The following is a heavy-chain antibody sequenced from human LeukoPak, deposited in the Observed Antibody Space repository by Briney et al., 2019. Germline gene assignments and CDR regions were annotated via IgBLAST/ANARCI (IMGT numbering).Heavy chain of an antibody. CDR3: ARAKTQYYYDSSGYYYDY. V-gene: IGHV1-69*13. D-gene: IGHD3-22*01. CDR1: GGTFSSYA. J-gene: IGHJ4*02. CDR2: IIPIFGTA. Sequence: ASVKVSCKASGGTFSSYAISWVRQAPGQGLEWMGGIIPIFGTANYAQKFQGRVTITADESTSTAYMELSSLRSEDTAVYYCARAKTQYYYDSSGYYYDYWGQGTLVTVSS.